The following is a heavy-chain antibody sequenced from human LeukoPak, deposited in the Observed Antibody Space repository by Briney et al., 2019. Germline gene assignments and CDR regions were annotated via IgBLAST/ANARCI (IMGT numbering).Heavy chain of an antibody. Sequence: PSETLSLTCTVSGGSISSSSYYWGWIRQPPGKGLEWIGSIYYSGSTYYNPSLKSRVTISVDTSKNQFSLKLSSVTAADTAVYYCARTDPYYASENFDYWGQGILVTVSS. CDR2: IYYSGST. V-gene: IGHV4-39*07. J-gene: IGHJ4*02. D-gene: IGHD3-10*01. CDR3: ARTDPYYASENFDY. CDR1: GGSISSSSYY.